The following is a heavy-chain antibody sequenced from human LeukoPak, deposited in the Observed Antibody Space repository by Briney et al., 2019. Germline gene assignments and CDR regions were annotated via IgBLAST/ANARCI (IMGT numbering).Heavy chain of an antibody. CDR1: GFTFSSYS. V-gene: IGHV3-23*01. D-gene: IGHD2-15*01. CDR3: AKGGVVVAAIIRDY. CDR2: ISGSGGST. Sequence: GGSLRLSCAASGFTFSSYSMNWVRQAPGKGLEWVSAISGSGGSTYYADSVKGRFTISRDNSKNTLYLQMNSLRAEDTAVYYCAKGGVVVAAIIRDYWGQGTLVTVSS. J-gene: IGHJ4*02.